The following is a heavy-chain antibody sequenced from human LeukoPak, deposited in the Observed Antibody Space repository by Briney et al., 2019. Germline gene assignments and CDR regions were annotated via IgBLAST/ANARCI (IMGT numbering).Heavy chain of an antibody. D-gene: IGHD4-23*01. CDR2: IYYSGST. Sequence: SETLSLTCTVSGGSISSYYWSWIRQPAGKGLEWIGYIYYSGSTYYNPSLKSRVTISVDTSKNQFSLKLSSVTAADTAVYYCARSAVLGPILYGGNSNFDYWGQGTLVTVSS. J-gene: IGHJ4*02. CDR1: GGSISSYY. CDR3: ARSAVLGPILYGGNSNFDY. V-gene: IGHV4-59*06.